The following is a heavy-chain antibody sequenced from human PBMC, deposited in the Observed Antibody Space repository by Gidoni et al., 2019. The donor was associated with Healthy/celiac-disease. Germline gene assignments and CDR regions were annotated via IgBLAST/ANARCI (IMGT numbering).Heavy chain of an antibody. CDR2: IIPIFGTA. CDR3: ARAVTEPPSNWFDP. Sequence: QVQLVQSGAEVKKPGSSVKVSCKASAGTFSSYAISWVRQAPGQGLEWMGGIIPIFGTANYAQKFQGRVTITADESTSTAYMELSSLRSEDTAVYYCARAVTEPPSNWFDPWGQGTLVTVSS. V-gene: IGHV1-69*01. D-gene: IGHD2-21*02. J-gene: IGHJ5*02. CDR1: AGTFSSYA.